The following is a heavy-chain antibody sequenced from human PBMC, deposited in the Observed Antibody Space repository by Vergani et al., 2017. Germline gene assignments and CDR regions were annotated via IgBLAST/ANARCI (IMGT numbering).Heavy chain of an antibody. CDR2: ISSSSSYI. CDR3: TTGFPGSSWSTY. V-gene: IGHV3-21*01. J-gene: IGHJ4*01. Sequence: DVQVVESGGGVVRPGGSLRLSCAASGFTFSSYSMNWVRQAPGKGLEWVSSISSSSSYIYYADSGKGRFTISRDNAKNSLYLQMNSLRAEDTAVYYCTTGFPGSSWSTYWGQGTLVTVSS. D-gene: IGHD6-13*01. CDR1: GFTFSSYS.